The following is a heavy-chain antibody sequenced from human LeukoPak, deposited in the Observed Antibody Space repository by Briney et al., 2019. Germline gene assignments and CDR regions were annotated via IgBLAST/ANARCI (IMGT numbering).Heavy chain of an antibody. J-gene: IGHJ4*02. CDR1: GFSFSRAW. V-gene: IGHV3-74*01. D-gene: IGHD3-10*01. Sequence: GGSLRLSCAASGFSFSRAWMSWVRQAPGKGLVWVSRINRDGSSTSYADSVKGRFTISRDNAKNSLYLQMNSLRAEDTALYYCAKDIDGSGSYHPFDYWGQGTLVTVSS. CDR3: AKDIDGSGSYHPFDY. CDR2: INRDGSST.